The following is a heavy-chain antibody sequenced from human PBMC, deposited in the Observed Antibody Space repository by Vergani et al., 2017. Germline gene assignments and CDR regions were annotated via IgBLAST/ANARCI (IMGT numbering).Heavy chain of an antibody. J-gene: IGHJ2*01. CDR2: IIPILGIA. V-gene: IGHV1-69*02. CDR1: GGTFSSYT. CDR3: AVSHRSTCWYFDL. Sequence: QVQLVHSGAEVKKPGSSVKVSCKASGGTFSSYTISWVRQAPGQGLEWMGRIIPILGIANYAQKFQGRVTITADKSTSTAYMELSSLRSEDTAVYYCAVSHRSTCWYFDLWGRGTLVTVSS. D-gene: IGHD2-15*01.